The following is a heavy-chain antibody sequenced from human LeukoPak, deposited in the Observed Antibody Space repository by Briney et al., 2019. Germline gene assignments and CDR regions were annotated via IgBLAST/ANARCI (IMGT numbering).Heavy chain of an antibody. J-gene: IGHJ2*01. Sequence: GGSLRLSCAASGFTFSDYGMNWVRQAPGKGLEWVSGINWNGGSTGYADSVKGRFTISRDNAKNSLYLQMNSLRAEDTAVYYCARDGLAAATLHWCFDLWGRGTLVTVSS. CDR1: GFTFSDYG. V-gene: IGHV3-20*04. D-gene: IGHD2-15*01. CDR2: INWNGGST. CDR3: ARDGLAAATLHWCFDL.